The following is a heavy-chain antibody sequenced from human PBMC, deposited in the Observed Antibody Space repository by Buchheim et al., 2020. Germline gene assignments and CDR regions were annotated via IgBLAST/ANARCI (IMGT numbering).Heavy chain of an antibody. CDR1: GGSISSYY. CDR3: ARDQMVRPYYYYYGMDV. J-gene: IGHJ6*02. Sequence: QVQLQESGPGLVKPSETLFLTCTVSGGSISSYYWSWIRQPPGKGLEWLWYIHYSGITNYNPSLMSLVTISFNNSTNQFFLKLSSVTAADTAVYYCARDQMVRPYYYYYGMDVWGQGTT. V-gene: IGHV4-59*01. D-gene: IGHD3-10*01. CDR2: IHYSGIT.